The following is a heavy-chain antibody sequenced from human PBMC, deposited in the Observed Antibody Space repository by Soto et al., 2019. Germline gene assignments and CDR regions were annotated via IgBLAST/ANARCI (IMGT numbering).Heavy chain of an antibody. Sequence: PSETLSLTCAVSGGSISSSNWWSWVRQPPGKELEWIGEIYHSGSTNYNPSLKSRVTISVDKSKNQFSLKLRSVTAADTAVYYCAGVWYRSLQLLSCGPFDYWGQGTLVTVS. CDR3: AGVWYRSLQLLSCGPFDY. V-gene: IGHV4-4*02. J-gene: IGHJ4*02. D-gene: IGHD1-26*01. CDR1: GGSISSSNW. CDR2: IYHSGST.